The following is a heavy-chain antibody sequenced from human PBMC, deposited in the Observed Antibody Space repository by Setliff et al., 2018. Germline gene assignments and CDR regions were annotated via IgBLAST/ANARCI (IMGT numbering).Heavy chain of an antibody. D-gene: IGHD2-21*02. V-gene: IGHV3-74*01. CDR3: GRDDTGSGDKFDY. CDR1: GFTFSSYW. Sequence: PGGSLRLSCAASGFTFSSYWMHWVRQAPGKGLVWVSRINFDGSDTVYADPVKGRFTISRDNADNTLNLQMNTLRAEDTGVYYCGRDDTGSGDKFDYWSQGTLVTVSS. CDR2: INFDGSDT. J-gene: IGHJ4*02.